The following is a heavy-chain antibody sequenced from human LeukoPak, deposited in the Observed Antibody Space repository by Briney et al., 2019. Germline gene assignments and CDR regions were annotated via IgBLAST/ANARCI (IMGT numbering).Heavy chain of an antibody. J-gene: IGHJ3*02. CDR2: IYYSGST. CDR1: GGSISSYY. D-gene: IGHD4-23*01. CDR3: ARGGTAVIAPYAFDI. Sequence: SETLSLTCTVSGGSISSYYWSWIRQPPGKGLEWIGYIYYSGSTNCNPSVKSRVAMSVDTPKKQFSLKLSSLTAADTAVYYCARGGTAVIAPYAFDIWGQGTMVTVSS. V-gene: IGHV4-59*01.